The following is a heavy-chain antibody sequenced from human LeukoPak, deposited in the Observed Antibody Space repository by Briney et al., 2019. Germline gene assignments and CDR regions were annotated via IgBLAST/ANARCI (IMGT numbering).Heavy chain of an antibody. Sequence: GGSLRLSCAASGFTFSSYAMHWVRQAPGKGLEWGAVISYDGSNKDYADSVKGRFTISRDNSKNTLYLQMNSRRAEDTAVYYCARDGVASTVGGYYYMDVWGKGTTVTVSS. CDR2: ISYDGSNK. CDR1: GFTFSSYA. D-gene: IGHD4-17*01. J-gene: IGHJ6*03. CDR3: ARDGVASTVGGYYYMDV. V-gene: IGHV3-30*04.